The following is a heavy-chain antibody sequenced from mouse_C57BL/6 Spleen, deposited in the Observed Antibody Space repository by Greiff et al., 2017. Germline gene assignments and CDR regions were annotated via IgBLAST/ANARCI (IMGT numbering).Heavy chain of an antibody. CDR1: GYTFTSYW. D-gene: IGHD4-1*01. J-gene: IGHJ2*01. CDR3: ARSGLGRGFDY. V-gene: IGHV1-59*01. CDR2: IDPSDSYT. Sequence: VQLQQPGAELVRPGTSVKLSCKASGYTFTSYWMHWVKQRPGQGLEWIGVIDPSDSYTNYNQKFKGKATLTVDTSSSTAYMQLSSRTSEDSAVYYCARSGLGRGFDYWGQGTTLTVSS.